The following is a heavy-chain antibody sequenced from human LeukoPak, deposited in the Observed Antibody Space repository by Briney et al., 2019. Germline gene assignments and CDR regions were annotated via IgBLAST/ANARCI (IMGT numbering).Heavy chain of an antibody. V-gene: IGHV3-7*01. CDR3: ARASLYDILTGPLY. CDR2: IKQDGSEK. Sequence: GGSLRLSCAASGFTFSGYGMHWVRQAPGKGLEWVANIKQDGSEKYYVDSVKGRFTISRDNAKNSLYLQMNSLRAEDTAVYYCARASLYDILTGPLYWGQGTLVTVSS. D-gene: IGHD3-9*01. J-gene: IGHJ4*02. CDR1: GFTFSGYG.